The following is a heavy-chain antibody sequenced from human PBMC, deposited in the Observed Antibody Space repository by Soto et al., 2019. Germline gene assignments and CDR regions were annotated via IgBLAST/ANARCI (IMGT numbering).Heavy chain of an antibody. V-gene: IGHV4-30-4*01. Sequence: SETLSLTCTVSGGSISSGDYYWSWIRQPPGKGLEWIGYIYYSGSTYYNPSLKSRVTVSVDTSKNQFSLKLSSVTAADTAVYYCARERPDGARLDPWGQGTLVTVSS. CDR2: IYYSGST. D-gene: IGHD6-6*01. CDR1: GGSISSGDYY. CDR3: ARERPDGARLDP. J-gene: IGHJ5*02.